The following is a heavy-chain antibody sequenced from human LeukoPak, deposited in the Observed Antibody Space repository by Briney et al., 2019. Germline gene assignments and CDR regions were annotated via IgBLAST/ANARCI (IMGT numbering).Heavy chain of an antibody. Sequence: GGSLRLSCAASGFTFSSYSMNWVRQAPGKGLEWVSSISSSSSYIYYADSVRGRFTISRDNAKNSLYLQMNSLRAEDTALYYCASVDYYGSGNYYNDVDYWGQGTLVTVSS. D-gene: IGHD3-10*01. CDR1: GFTFSSYS. J-gene: IGHJ4*02. CDR2: ISSSSSYI. V-gene: IGHV3-21*01. CDR3: ASVDYYGSGNYYNDVDY.